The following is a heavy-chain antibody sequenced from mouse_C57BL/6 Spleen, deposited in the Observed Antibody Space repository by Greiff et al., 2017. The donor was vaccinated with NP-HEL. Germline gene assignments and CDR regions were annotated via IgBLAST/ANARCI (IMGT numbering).Heavy chain of an antibody. CDR1: GFTFSSYT. Sequence: DVKLVESGGGLVKPGGSLKLSCAASGFTFSSYTMSWVRQTPEKRLEWVATLSGGGGNTYYPDSVKGRFTISRDNAKNTLYLQMSSLRSEDTALYYCARHRDGYYLYYFDYWGQGTTLTVSS. V-gene: IGHV5-9*01. CDR2: LSGGGGNT. CDR3: ARHRDGYYLYYFDY. J-gene: IGHJ2*01. D-gene: IGHD2-3*01.